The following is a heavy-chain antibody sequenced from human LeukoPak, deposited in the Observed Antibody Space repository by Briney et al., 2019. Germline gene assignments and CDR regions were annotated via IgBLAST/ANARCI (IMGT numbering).Heavy chain of an antibody. Sequence: GGSLRLSCAASGFTFSSYSMNWVRQAPGKGLEWVANIKQDGSEKYYVDSVKGRFTISRDNAKNSLYLQMNSLRAEDTAVYYCARDIEGIAAAANWFDPWGQGTLVTVSS. J-gene: IGHJ5*02. CDR1: GFTFSSYS. CDR2: IKQDGSEK. V-gene: IGHV3-7*01. D-gene: IGHD6-13*01. CDR3: ARDIEGIAAAANWFDP.